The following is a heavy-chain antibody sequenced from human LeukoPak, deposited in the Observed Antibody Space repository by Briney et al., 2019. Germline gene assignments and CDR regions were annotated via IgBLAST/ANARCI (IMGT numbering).Heavy chain of an antibody. Sequence: GGSLRLSCAASGFTFSSYSMNWVRQAPGKGLEWVSSISSSSSYIYYADSVKGRFTISRDNAKNSLYLQMNSLRAEDTAVYYCARGSGGNSVFSGYWGQGTLVTVSS. CDR3: ARGSGGNSVFSGY. V-gene: IGHV3-21*01. CDR1: GFTFSSYS. D-gene: IGHD4-23*01. CDR2: ISSSSSYI. J-gene: IGHJ4*02.